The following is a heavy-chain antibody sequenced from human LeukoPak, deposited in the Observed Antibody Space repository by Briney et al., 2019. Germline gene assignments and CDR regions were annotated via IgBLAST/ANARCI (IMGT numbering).Heavy chain of an antibody. CDR1: GRTLNSYA. D-gene: IGHD3-10*01. J-gene: IGHJ4*02. CDR2: IIHIFGTA. V-gene: IGHV1-69*05. Sequence: ASVKVSCKASGRTLNSYAISWVRQAPAQGLEWMVRIIHIFGTANYAQKFQGRVTITTDESTSTAYMELSSLRSEDTAVYYCASYPYYYGSGSYYYWGQGTLVTVSS. CDR3: ASYPYYYGSGSYYY.